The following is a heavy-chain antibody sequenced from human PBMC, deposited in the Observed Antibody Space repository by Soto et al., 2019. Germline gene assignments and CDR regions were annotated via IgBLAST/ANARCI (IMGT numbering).Heavy chain of an antibody. J-gene: IGHJ4*02. CDR2: INAGNGDT. CDR3: ARDPGTGAALRAYHFDY. Sequence: ASVKVSCKASRYSFTTYSLHWVRQAPGQRLEWMGWINAGNGDTKYSEKFQGRVTITRDTSANTAYMELSSLRSEDTSVYYCARDPGTGAALRAYHFDYWGQGTLVTVSS. D-gene: IGHD1-1*01. V-gene: IGHV1-3*01. CDR1: RYSFTTYS.